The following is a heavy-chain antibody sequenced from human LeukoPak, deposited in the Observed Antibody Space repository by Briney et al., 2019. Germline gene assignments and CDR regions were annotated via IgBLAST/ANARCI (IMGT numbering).Heavy chain of an antibody. V-gene: IGHV4-61*05. CDR1: GGSISSSSYY. J-gene: IGHJ4*02. Sequence: PSETLSLTCTVSGGSISSSSYYWGWIRQPPGKGLEWIGYIYYSGSTNYNPSLKSRVTISVDTSKNQFSLKLSSVTAADTAVYYCARGLVQWELPAFDYWGQGTLVTVSS. CDR2: IYYSGST. D-gene: IGHD1-26*01. CDR3: ARGLVQWELPAFDY.